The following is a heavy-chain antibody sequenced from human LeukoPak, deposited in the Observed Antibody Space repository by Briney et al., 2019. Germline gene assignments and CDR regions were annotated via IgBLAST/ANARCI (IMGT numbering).Heavy chain of an antibody. Sequence: GRSLRLSCATSGFTFSSYAMHWVRQAPGKGLEWEALISYDGINQYYADSVKGRFIISRDNSKNTLYLQLNSLRLEDTAVYYCTLTTFGVVYYFDYWGQGTLVTVSS. CDR2: ISYDGINQ. D-gene: IGHD1/OR15-1a*01. J-gene: IGHJ4*02. V-gene: IGHV3-30*04. CDR1: GFTFSSYA. CDR3: TLTTFGVVYYFDY.